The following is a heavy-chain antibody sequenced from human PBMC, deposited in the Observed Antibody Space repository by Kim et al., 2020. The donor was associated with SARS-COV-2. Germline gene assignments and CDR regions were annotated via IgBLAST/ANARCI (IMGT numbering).Heavy chain of an antibody. CDR2: IGTSSSPI. D-gene: IGHD2-2*01. V-gene: IGHV3-48*02. Sequence: GGSLRLSCAASGFTFSGYSMNWVRQAPGKGLEWVSYIGTSSSPIYYADSVKGRFTISRDNAKNSLYLQMNSLRDEDTAVYYCARIRGPAIPGIWFDPWGQGTLVNVSS. CDR1: GFTFSGYS. J-gene: IGHJ5*02. CDR3: ARIRGPAIPGIWFDP.